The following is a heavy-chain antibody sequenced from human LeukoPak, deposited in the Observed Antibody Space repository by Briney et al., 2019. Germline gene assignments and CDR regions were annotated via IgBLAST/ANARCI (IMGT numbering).Heavy chain of an antibody. Sequence: GGSLRLSCAASRFTFSSYAMSWVRQAPGKGLAWVSAISGSGASTYYADFVKGRFIISRDHSKNTLYLQMNSLRAEDTAVYYCAKDGGYYDFWSGYRFDPWGQGTLVTVSS. J-gene: IGHJ5*02. CDR3: AKDGGYYDFWSGYRFDP. CDR2: ISGSGAST. D-gene: IGHD3-3*01. V-gene: IGHV3-23*01. CDR1: RFTFSSYA.